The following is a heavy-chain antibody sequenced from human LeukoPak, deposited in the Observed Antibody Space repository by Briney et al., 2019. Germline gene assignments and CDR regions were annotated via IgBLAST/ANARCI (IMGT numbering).Heavy chain of an antibody. Sequence: GGSLRLSCAASGFTFSSYSMNWVRQAPGKGLEWVSSISSSSSYIYYADSVKGRFTISRDNAKNSLCLQMNSLRAEDTAVYYCARAKIDYGDYGYFQHWGQGTLVTVSS. J-gene: IGHJ1*01. CDR2: ISSSSSYI. D-gene: IGHD4-17*01. V-gene: IGHV3-21*01. CDR3: ARAKIDYGDYGYFQH. CDR1: GFTFSSYS.